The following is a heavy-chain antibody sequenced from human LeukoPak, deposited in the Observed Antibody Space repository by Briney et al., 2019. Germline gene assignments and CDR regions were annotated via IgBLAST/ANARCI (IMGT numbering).Heavy chain of an antibody. J-gene: IGHJ4*02. D-gene: IGHD2-15*01. Sequence: SETLSPTCAVYGGSFSGYYWSWIRQPPGKGLEWIGEINHSGSTNYNPSLKSRVTISVDTSKNQFSLKLSSVTAADTAVYYCARRPVRYCSGGSCYPRSYFDYWGQGTLVTVSS. CDR3: ARRPVRYCSGGSCYPRSYFDY. CDR1: GGSFSGYY. V-gene: IGHV4-34*01. CDR2: INHSGST.